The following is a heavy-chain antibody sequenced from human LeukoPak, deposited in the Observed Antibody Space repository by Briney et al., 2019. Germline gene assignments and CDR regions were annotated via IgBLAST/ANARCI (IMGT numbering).Heavy chain of an antibody. CDR1: GYTFTTYA. Sequence: EASVKVSCKASGYTFTTYAIHWVRQAPGQRLEWMGWINAGNGNTEYSQRFQGRVTITRDTSASTAYMELSSLRSEDTAVYYCARGPGGDYAPFDYWGQGTLVTVS. CDR3: ARGPGGDYAPFDY. J-gene: IGHJ4*02. V-gene: IGHV1-3*01. CDR2: INAGNGNT. D-gene: IGHD4-17*01.